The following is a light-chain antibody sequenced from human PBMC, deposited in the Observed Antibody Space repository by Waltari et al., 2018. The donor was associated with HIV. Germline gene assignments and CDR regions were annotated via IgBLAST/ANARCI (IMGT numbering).Light chain of an antibody. CDR3: AAWDDSLSAPV. V-gene: IGLV1-47*01. J-gene: IGLJ3*02. Sequence: QSVLTQPPSASGTPGQRVTISCSGSSSNIGSNYVYWYQQLPGTTPKLLFYRNNQWPSWVPDRVSGSKSGTSTSLAISGLRSEDEAEYYCAAWDDSLSAPVFGGGTKLTVL. CDR1: SSNIGSNY. CDR2: RNN.